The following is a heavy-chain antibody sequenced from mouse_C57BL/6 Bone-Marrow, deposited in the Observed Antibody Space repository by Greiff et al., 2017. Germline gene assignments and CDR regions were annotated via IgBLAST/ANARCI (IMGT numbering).Heavy chain of an antibody. V-gene: IGHV1-54*01. CDR1: GYAFTNYL. Sequence: VQLQQSGAELVRPGTSVKVSCKASGYAFTNYLIEWVKQRPGQGLEWIGVINPGSGGTNYNEKFKGKATLTADKSSSTAYMQLSSLTSEDSAVYFCARHWGFAYWGQGTLATVSA. CDR2: INPGSGGT. J-gene: IGHJ3*01. D-gene: IGHD4-1*01. CDR3: ARHWGFAY.